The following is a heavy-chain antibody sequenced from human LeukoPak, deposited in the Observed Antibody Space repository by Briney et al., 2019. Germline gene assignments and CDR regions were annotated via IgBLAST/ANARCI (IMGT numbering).Heavy chain of an antibody. CDR1: GYTFTGYG. CDR3: ARDFHSSGYYHYFHY. D-gene: IGHD3-22*01. V-gene: IGHV1-18*01. Sequence: GASVKVSCKASGYTFTGYGISWVRQAPGQGLEWMGWISAYNGNTNYAQKLQGRVTMTTDTSTSTAYMELRSLRSDDTAVYYCARDFHSSGYYHYFHYWGQGTLVTVSS. J-gene: IGHJ4*02. CDR2: ISAYNGNT.